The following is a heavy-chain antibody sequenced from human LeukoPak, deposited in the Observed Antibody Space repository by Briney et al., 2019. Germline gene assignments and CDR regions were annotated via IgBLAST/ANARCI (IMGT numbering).Heavy chain of an antibody. J-gene: IGHJ5*02. CDR2: IYYSGST. CDR1: GGSISSGGYY. D-gene: IGHD5-12*01. Sequence: PSETLSLTCTVSGGSISSGGYYWSWIRQHPGKGLEWIGYIYYSGSTYYNPSLKSRVTIPVDTSKNQFSLKLSSVTAADTAVYYCARFMVATGWFDPWGQGTLVTVSS. V-gene: IGHV4-31*03. CDR3: ARFMVATGWFDP.